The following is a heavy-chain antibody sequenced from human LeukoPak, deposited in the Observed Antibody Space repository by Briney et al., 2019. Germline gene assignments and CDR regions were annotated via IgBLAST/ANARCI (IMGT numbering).Heavy chain of an antibody. J-gene: IGHJ4*02. CDR2: IYYSRST. D-gene: IGHD6-13*01. CDR1: GGSISSGDYY. CDR3: ARGRLGQQLVFFRGYYFDY. Sequence: SQTLSLTCTVSGGSISSGDYYWSWIRQPPGKGLEWIGYIYYSRSTYYNPSLKSRVTISVDTSKNQFSLKLSSVTAADTAVYYCARGRLGQQLVFFRGYYFDYWGQGTLVTVSS. V-gene: IGHV4-30-4*08.